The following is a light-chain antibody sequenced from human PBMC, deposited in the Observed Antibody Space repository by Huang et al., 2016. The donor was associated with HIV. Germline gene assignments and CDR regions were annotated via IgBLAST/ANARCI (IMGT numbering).Light chain of an antibody. CDR2: GAS. V-gene: IGKV3-20*01. CDR1: QSVISSY. Sequence: EIVLTQSPGTLSLSPGDTATLSCRASQSVISSYLAWYQQRPGQSPRLLMYGASSRATGIPDRFSGSGSGTEYTLTINSLEPEDSAIYFCQHYGRSPPFTFGPGTGLHIK. J-gene: IGKJ3*01. CDR3: QHYGRSPPFT.